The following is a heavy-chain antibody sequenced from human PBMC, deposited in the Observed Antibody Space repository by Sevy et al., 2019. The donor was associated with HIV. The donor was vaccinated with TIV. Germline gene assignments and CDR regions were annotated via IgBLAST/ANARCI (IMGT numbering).Heavy chain of an antibody. CDR2: ISSSSSYI. D-gene: IGHD3-22*01. V-gene: IGHV3-21*01. Sequence: GGSLRLSCAASGFTFSSYSMNWVRQAPGKGLEWVSSISSSSSYIYYADSVKGRFTISRDNAKNSLYLQMNSLRAEDTAVYYCARAWDYYDSSGYYSGYYYYGMDVLGQGTTVTVSS. CDR1: GFTFSSYS. CDR3: ARAWDYYDSSGYYSGYYYYGMDV. J-gene: IGHJ6*02.